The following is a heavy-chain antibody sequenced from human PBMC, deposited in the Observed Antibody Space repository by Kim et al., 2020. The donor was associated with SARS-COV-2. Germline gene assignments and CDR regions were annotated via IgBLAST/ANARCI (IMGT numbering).Heavy chain of an antibody. J-gene: IGHJ4*02. CDR3: ARLGFYYDSSGDH. D-gene: IGHD3-22*01. Sequence: SPAFQGQVTISADKSISTAYLQWSSLKASDTAMYYCARLGFYYDSSGDHWGQGTLVTVSS. V-gene: IGHV5-51*01.